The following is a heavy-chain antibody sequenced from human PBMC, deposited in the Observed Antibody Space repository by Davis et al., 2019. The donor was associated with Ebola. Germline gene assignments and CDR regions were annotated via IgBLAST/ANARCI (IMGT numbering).Heavy chain of an antibody. D-gene: IGHD1-26*01. J-gene: IGHJ4*02. Sequence: ASVKVSCKASGYTFTSYDIHWVRQATGQGLEWMGWMNPYGGKTDYAQKFQGRVTLTRDTSINTAYMELSSLRSEDTAVYYCARGPVFGVSGSYAYWGQGALVTVSS. CDR2: MNPYGGKT. CDR1: GYTFTSYD. CDR3: ARGPVFGVSGSYAY. V-gene: IGHV1-8*01.